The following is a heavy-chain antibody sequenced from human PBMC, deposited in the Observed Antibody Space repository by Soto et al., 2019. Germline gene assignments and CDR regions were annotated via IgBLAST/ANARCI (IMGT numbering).Heavy chain of an antibody. V-gene: IGHV3-33*01. CDR2: IWYDGSNK. D-gene: IGHD3-22*01. CDR1: GFTFSSYG. J-gene: IGHJ3*02. Sequence: SLRLSCAASGFTFSSYGMHWVRQAPGKGLEWVAVIWYDGSNKYYADSVKGRFTISRDNSKNTLYLQMNSLRAEDTAVYYCARALTYYYDSSGLNDAFDIWGQGTMVTVSS. CDR3: ARALTYYYDSSGLNDAFDI.